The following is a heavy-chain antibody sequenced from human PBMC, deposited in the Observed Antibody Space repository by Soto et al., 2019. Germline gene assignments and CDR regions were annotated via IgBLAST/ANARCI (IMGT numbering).Heavy chain of an antibody. V-gene: IGHV4-59*01. CDR3: ARDQGIAAAGPFDY. CDR1: GGSISSYY. Sequence: SETLSLTCTVSGGSISSYYWSWIRQPPGKGLEWIGYIYYSGSTNYNPSLKSRVTISVDTSKNQFSLKLSSVTAADTAVYYCARDQGIAAAGPFDYWGQGTLVPSPQ. D-gene: IGHD6-13*01. CDR2: IYYSGST. J-gene: IGHJ4*02.